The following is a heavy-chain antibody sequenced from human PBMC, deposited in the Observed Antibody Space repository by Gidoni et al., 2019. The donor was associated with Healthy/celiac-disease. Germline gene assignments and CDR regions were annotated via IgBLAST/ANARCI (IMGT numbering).Heavy chain of an antibody. Sequence: QVQLVQSGAEVKKPGASVKVSCKAFGYPFTSYDINRVRQATGRGLEWMGWMNRKGGNTGYAQKFQGRGTMTRNTSISTAYMERSSLRSEDTAVYYCARVMWSYSSGWYVDYWGQGTLVTVSS. V-gene: IGHV1-8*01. CDR1: GYPFTSYD. J-gene: IGHJ4*02. CDR3: ARVMWSYSSGWYVDY. D-gene: IGHD6-19*01. CDR2: MNRKGGNT.